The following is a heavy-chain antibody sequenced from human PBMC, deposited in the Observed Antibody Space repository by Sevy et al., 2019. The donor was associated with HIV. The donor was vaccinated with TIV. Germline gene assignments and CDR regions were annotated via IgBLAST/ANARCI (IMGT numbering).Heavy chain of an antibody. V-gene: IGHV1-2*06. Sequence: ASVKVSCKTFGYTFTDNYIHWVRQAPGQGLEWMGRFNPLSGGTKSAQQFQGRVTMTRDRSISTAYMEVSRLRFDDTAVYYCAREAGSTYYGLLDYWGQGSLVTVSS. CDR3: AREAGSTYYGLLDY. J-gene: IGHJ4*02. CDR2: FNPLSGGT. D-gene: IGHD1-26*01. CDR1: GYTFTDNY.